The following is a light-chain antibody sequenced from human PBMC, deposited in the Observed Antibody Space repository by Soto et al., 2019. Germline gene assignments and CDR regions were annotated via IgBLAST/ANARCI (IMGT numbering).Light chain of an antibody. V-gene: IGKV1-39*01. CDR3: QQRSNWPPIT. Sequence: DIQMTQAPSSLSASVGDIVTFTCRASQSVGNFLSWYQQKPGLPPKYLIYAASNLQSGVPSRFSGSGSGTDFTLTISSLEPEDFAVYYCQQRSNWPPITFGQGTRLEIK. CDR1: QSVGNF. J-gene: IGKJ5*01. CDR2: AAS.